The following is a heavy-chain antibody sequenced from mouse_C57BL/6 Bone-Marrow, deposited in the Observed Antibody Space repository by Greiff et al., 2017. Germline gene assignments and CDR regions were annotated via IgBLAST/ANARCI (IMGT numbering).Heavy chain of an antibody. V-gene: IGHV5-6*01. D-gene: IGHD2-4*01. CDR3: ARHRLRLFAY. Sequence: EVQVVESGGDLVKPGGSLKLSCAASGFTFSSYGMSWVRQTPDKRLEWVATISSGGSYTYYPDSVKGRFTISRDNAKNTLYLQMSSLKSEDTAMYYCARHRLRLFAYWRQGTLVTVSA. CDR1: GFTFSSYG. J-gene: IGHJ3*01. CDR2: ISSGGSYT.